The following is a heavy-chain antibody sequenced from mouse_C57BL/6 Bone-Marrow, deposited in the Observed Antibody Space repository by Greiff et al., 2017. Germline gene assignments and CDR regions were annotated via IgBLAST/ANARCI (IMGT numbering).Heavy chain of an antibody. D-gene: IGHD1-1*01. V-gene: IGHV1-81*01. CDR1: GYTFTSYG. CDR3: ARYYYGSSLLAY. CDR2: IYPRSGNT. Sequence: VQLQQSGAELARPGASVKLSCKASGYTFTSYGISWVKQRTGQGFEWIGEIYPRSGNTYYNEKFKGKATLTADKSSSTAYMELRSLTSEDSAVYFCARYYYGSSLLAYWGQGTLVTVSA. J-gene: IGHJ3*01.